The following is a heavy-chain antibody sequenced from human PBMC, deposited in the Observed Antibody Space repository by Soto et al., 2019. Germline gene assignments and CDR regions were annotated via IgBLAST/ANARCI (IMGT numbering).Heavy chain of an antibody. CDR1: GYTFTNSG. J-gene: IGHJ4*02. V-gene: IGHV1-18*01. D-gene: IGHD3-9*01. CDR2: INTYNGNT. Sequence: QIQLVQDGAEVKKPGARGKLSCRASGYTFTNSGISWVRQAPGQGLEWMGWINTYNGNTHYAQKLQGRVTMTTDTSTKTAYMELRSLRSDDTAMYFCARDPLTGYLQFDYWGQGTLVTVSS. CDR3: ARDPLTGYLQFDY.